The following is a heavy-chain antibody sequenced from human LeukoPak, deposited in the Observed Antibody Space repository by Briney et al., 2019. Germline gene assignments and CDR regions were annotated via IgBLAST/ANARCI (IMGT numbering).Heavy chain of an antibody. CDR3: ARAGYSSGYVGGFDY. Sequence: SETLSLTCTVSGDSVRTNNYYWSWIRQPPGEGLEWIGYIHYSGNTNYNTSLKSRVTISVDTSKSQFSLKLSSVTAADTAVYYCARAGYSSGYVGGFDYWGQGALVTVSS. CDR1: GDSVRTNNYY. J-gene: IGHJ4*02. V-gene: IGHV4-61*01. CDR2: IHYSGNT. D-gene: IGHD5-18*01.